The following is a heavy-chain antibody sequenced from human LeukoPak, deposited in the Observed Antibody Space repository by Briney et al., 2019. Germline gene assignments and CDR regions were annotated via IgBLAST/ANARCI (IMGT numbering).Heavy chain of an antibody. D-gene: IGHD3/OR15-3a*01. CDR2: IYYSGTP. Sequence: PSETLSLTCTVAGGSISGSSYYCVWIRQPPGKGLEWIGSIYYSGTPYYIPSLKSRVTISVDTSKNQFSLKLSSVTAADTAVYYCATSRGFLDWRFDPWGQGILVTVSS. CDR1: GGSISGSSYY. CDR3: ATSRGFLDWRFDP. V-gene: IGHV4-39*01. J-gene: IGHJ5*02.